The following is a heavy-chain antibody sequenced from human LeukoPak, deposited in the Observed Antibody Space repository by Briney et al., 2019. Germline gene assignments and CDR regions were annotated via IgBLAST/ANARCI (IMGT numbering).Heavy chain of an antibody. Sequence: PGGSLRLSCAASGFTFKTYSMNWVRQAPGKGLEWLSYISSSSSIYYADSVKGRFTISRDNAKNSLYLQMNSLRAEDTAVYYCARANDILTGPNWFDPWGQGTLVTVSS. CDR3: ARANDILTGPNWFDP. V-gene: IGHV3-48*01. D-gene: IGHD3-9*01. J-gene: IGHJ5*02. CDR2: ISSSSSI. CDR1: GFTFKTYS.